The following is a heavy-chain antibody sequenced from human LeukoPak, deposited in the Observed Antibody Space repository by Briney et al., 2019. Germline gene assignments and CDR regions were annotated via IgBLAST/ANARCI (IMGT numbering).Heavy chain of an antibody. V-gene: IGHV7-4-1*02. J-gene: IGHJ4*02. CDR2: INTNTGKS. Sequence: GASVKVSCKASGYTFTSYYMHWVRQAPGQGLEWVGWINTNTGKSTYAQGFTGRFVFSLDTSVSTTYLQINSLKAEDTAVYYCARVKYADFSDYWGQGTLVTVSS. D-gene: IGHD4-17*01. CDR3: ARVKYADFSDY. CDR1: GYTFTSYY.